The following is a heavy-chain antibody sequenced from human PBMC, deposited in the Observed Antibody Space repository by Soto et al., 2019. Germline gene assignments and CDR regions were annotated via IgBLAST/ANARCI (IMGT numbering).Heavy chain of an antibody. CDR2: INGSGAST. Sequence: EVQLLESGGGLVQPGGSLSLSCAASGFTFSSYAMSWFRQAPGKGLEWVSAINGSGASTYYADSVKGRFTISRDNFKNTWYLEMNSLRAEDTAVYYCAESDSGDWSWFDPWGHGTPVTVSS. J-gene: IGHJ5*02. CDR3: AESDSGDWSWFDP. CDR1: GFTFSSYA. D-gene: IGHD2-21*02. V-gene: IGHV3-23*01.